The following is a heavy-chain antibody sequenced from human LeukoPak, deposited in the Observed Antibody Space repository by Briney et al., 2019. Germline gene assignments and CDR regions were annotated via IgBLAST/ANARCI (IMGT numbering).Heavy chain of an antibody. CDR1: GYTFTSYY. J-gene: IGHJ5*02. CDR2: INPSGGST. D-gene: IGHD1-26*01. CDR3: ARILGGRWFDP. V-gene: IGHV1-46*01. Sequence: SSVKVSCKASGYTFTSYYMHWVRQAPGQGLEWMGIINPSGGSTSYAQKFQGRVTITRNTSISTAYMELSSLRSEDTAVYYCARILGGRWFDPWGQGTLVTVSS.